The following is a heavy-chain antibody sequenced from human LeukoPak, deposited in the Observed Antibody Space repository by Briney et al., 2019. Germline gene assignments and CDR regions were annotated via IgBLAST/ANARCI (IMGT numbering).Heavy chain of an antibody. CDR1: GLTFSSYS. Sequence: GGSLRLSCAASGLTFSSYSMNWVRLAPGKGLEWVSSISSSSSYIYYADSVKGRFTISRDNAKNSLYLQMNSLRAEDTAVYYCARAGQQLAFDSWGQGTLVTVSS. V-gene: IGHV3-21*01. J-gene: IGHJ4*02. D-gene: IGHD6-13*01. CDR2: ISSSSSYI. CDR3: ARAGQQLAFDS.